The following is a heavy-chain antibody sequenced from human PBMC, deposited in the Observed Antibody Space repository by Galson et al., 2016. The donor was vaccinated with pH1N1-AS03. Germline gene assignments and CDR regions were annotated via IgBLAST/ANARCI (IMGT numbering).Heavy chain of an antibody. CDR3: AQSDYGDYVDYFDY. D-gene: IGHD4-17*01. CDR2: IYWDDDK. Sequence: PALVKPTQTLTLTCTFSGFSLSTSGVGVCWIRQPPGKALEWLALIYWDDDKRYSPSLKSRLTITKDTSKNQVVLTMTNMDPVDTATYYCAQSDYGDYVDYFDYWGQGTLVTVSS. CDR1: GFSLSTSGVG. V-gene: IGHV2-5*02. J-gene: IGHJ4*02.